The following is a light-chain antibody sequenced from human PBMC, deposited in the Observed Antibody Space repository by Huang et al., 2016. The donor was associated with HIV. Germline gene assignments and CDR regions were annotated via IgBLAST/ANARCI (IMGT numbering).Light chain of an antibody. CDR2: ATS. V-gene: IGKV1-27*01. Sequence: DIQMTQSPSSLSASVGDRVTITCRASQVIRNHLAWYQQKPGKVPKLLISATSTLHSGVPSRFSGSGSGTDFTLTISSLQPEDVATYYCQKYNSAPLTFGPGTKVDLK. CDR1: QVIRNH. CDR3: QKYNSAPLT. J-gene: IGKJ3*01.